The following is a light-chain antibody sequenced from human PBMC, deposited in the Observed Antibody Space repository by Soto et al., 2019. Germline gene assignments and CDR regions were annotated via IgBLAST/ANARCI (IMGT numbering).Light chain of an antibody. Sequence: EIVLTHSPATLSLSPGERATLSCSASQSVSSYLAWYQQKPGQATRLLIYDASNRATGIPARFSGSGSGTDFTLTIISLEPEDFAVYYCQQRSNWPPYTFGQGTKLEIK. J-gene: IGKJ2*01. CDR2: DAS. CDR3: QQRSNWPPYT. CDR1: QSVSSY. V-gene: IGKV3-11*01.